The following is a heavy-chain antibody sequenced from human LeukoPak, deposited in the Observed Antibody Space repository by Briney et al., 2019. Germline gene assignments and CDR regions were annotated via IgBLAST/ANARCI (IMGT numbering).Heavy chain of an antibody. D-gene: IGHD3-22*01. J-gene: IGHJ4*02. Sequence: SETLSLTCSVSGASISSSSYYWGRIRQPPGKGLEWIGSIYYSGNTYYSPSLKSRVTISVDTSKSQFSMNLNSVTAADTAVYYCANAGDSSGYYLNFDCWGQGTLVTVSS. CDR3: ANAGDSSGYYLNFDC. CDR2: IYYSGNT. V-gene: IGHV4-39*01. CDR1: GASISSSSYY.